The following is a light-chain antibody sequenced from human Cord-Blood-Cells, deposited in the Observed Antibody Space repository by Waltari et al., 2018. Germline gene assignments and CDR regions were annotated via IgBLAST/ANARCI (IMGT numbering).Light chain of an antibody. CDR1: SSDVGGYNS. J-gene: IGLJ3*02. V-gene: IGLV2-14*03. Sequence: QSALTQPASVSGSPGQSLTIPCTGTSSDVGGYNSVFWYQHHPGKAPKLMIYDVSNRSSGVSNRFSGSKSGNTASLTISGLQAEDEADYYCSSYTSSSTWVFGGGTKLTVL. CDR2: DVS. CDR3: SSYTSSSTWV.